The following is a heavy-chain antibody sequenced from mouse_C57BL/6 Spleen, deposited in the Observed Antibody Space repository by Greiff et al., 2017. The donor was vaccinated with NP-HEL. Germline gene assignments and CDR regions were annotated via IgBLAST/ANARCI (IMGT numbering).Heavy chain of an antibody. CDR2: IDPSDSYT. CDR1: GYTFTSYW. J-gene: IGHJ3*01. V-gene: IGHV1-50*01. CDR3: ARRYDYDFAY. Sequence: VQLQQPGAELVKPGASVKLSCKASGYTFTSYWMQWVKQRPGQGLEWIGEIDPSDSYTNYNQKFKGKATLTVDTSSSTAYMQLSSLTSEDSAVYYCARRYDYDFAYWGQGTLVTVSA. D-gene: IGHD2-4*01.